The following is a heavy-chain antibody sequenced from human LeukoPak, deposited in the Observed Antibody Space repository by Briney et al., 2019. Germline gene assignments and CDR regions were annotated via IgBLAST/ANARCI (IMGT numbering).Heavy chain of an antibody. V-gene: IGHV4-34*01. CDR2: INHSGST. Sequence: SETLSLTCAVYGGSFSGYYWSWIRQPPGKGLEWNGEINHSGSTNYNPSLKSRVTISVDTSKNQFSLKLSSVTAADTAVYYCARGSLPAMVRGVTTLDYWGQGTLVTVSS. J-gene: IGHJ4*02. CDR3: ARGSLPAMVRGVTTLDY. D-gene: IGHD3-10*01. CDR1: GGSFSGYY.